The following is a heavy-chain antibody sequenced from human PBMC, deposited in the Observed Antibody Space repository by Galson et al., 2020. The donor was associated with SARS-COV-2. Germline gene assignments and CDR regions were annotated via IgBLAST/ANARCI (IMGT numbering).Heavy chain of an antibody. CDR1: GFTFSYPG. Sequence: GGSLRLSCAASGFTFSYPGIHWVRQAPGKGLEWVALIWYDGTDKYYADSVKGRFTISRDNSKNTVNLQMDNLGDEDTAVYYCARDKTPFDLCSGYVGYYYYYGMYVWVQVTTVTVSS. CDR2: IWYDGTDK. J-gene: IGHJ6*02. V-gene: IGHV3-33*01. CDR3: ARDKTPFDLCSGYVGYYYYYGMYV. D-gene: IGHD3-3*01.